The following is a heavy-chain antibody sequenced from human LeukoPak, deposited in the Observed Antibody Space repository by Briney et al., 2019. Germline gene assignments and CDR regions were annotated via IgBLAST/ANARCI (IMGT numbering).Heavy chain of an antibody. CDR2: INKDGSET. CDR1: GFTFSGYW. D-gene: IGHD3-22*01. V-gene: IGHV3-7*01. Sequence: GGSLRLSCAASGFTFSGYWMSWVRQAPGKGLEWVGNINKDGSETNYVDSVKGRFTISRDNAKNSLYLQMNSLRAEDTAMYYCASRRDSGVYPFDYWGQGTLVTVSS. CDR3: ASRRDSGVYPFDY. J-gene: IGHJ4*02.